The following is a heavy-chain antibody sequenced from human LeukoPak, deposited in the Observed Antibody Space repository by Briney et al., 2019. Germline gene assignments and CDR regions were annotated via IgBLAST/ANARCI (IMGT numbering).Heavy chain of an antibody. V-gene: IGHV3-30*18. CDR2: ISYDGSNK. CDR3: AKDYYDSSGSNFDY. Sequence: PGRSLRLSCAASGFTFSSYGMHWVRQAPGKGLEWVAVISYDGSNKYYADSVEGRFTISRDNSKNTLYLQMNSLRAEDTAVYYCAKDYYDSSGSNFDYWGQGTLVTVSS. J-gene: IGHJ4*02. D-gene: IGHD3-22*01. CDR1: GFTFSSYG.